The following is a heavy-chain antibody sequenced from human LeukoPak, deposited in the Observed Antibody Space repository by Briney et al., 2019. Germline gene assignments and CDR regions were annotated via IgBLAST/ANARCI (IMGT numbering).Heavy chain of an antibody. CDR1: GYTFTSYY. CDR2: INPSGGST. D-gene: IGHD5-18*01. J-gene: IGHJ6*02. Sequence: GASVKVSCKASGYTFTSYYMHWVRQAPGQGLEWMGIINPSGGSTSYAQKFQGRVTMTRDTSTSTVYMELSSLRSEDTAVYYCARDGGVDTAMVRDPLGSRWSYYYGMDVWGQGTTVAVSS. CDR3: ARDGGVDTAMVRDPLGSRWSYYYGMDV. V-gene: IGHV1-46*01.